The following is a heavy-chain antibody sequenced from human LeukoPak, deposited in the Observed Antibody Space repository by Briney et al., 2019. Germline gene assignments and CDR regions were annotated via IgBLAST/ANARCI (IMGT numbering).Heavy chain of an antibody. Sequence: SETLSLTCAVSGYSISSGYYWGWIRQPPGNGLEWIGSIYHSGSTYYNPSLKSRVTISVDTSKNQFSLKLSSVTAADTAVYYCARHRVGSGDTYYDFWSGYSGFDPWGQGTLVTVSS. CDR3: ARHRVGSGDTYYDFWSGYSGFDP. D-gene: IGHD3-3*01. J-gene: IGHJ5*02. V-gene: IGHV4-38-2*01. CDR2: IYHSGST. CDR1: GYSISSGYY.